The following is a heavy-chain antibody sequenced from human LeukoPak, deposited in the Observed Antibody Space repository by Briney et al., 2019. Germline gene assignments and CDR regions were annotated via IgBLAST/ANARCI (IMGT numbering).Heavy chain of an antibody. Sequence: PSETLSLTCAVYGGSFSGYYWSWIRQPPGKGLEWIGSIYYSGSTYYNPSLKSRVTISVDTSKNQFSLKLSSVTAADTAVYYCASGEPVVPAAKNFDYWGQGTLVTVSS. CDR2: IYYSGST. J-gene: IGHJ4*02. CDR1: GGSFSGYY. CDR3: ASGEPVVPAAKNFDY. V-gene: IGHV4-34*01. D-gene: IGHD2-2*01.